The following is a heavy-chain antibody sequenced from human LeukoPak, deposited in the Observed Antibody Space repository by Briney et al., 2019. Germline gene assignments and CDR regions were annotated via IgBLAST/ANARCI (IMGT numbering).Heavy chain of an antibody. J-gene: IGHJ4*02. CDR2: IRSKAYGGTT. CDR1: GFTFGDYA. V-gene: IGHV3-49*04. Sequence: PGRSLRLSCTTSGFTFGDYAMSWVRQAPGKGLEWVGFIRSKAYGGTTEYAASVKGRFTISRDDSKSIAYLQTNSLKTEDTAVYYCQTYYYDSSGYYYIDQWGQGTLVTVSS. D-gene: IGHD3-22*01. CDR3: QTYYYDSSGYYYIDQ.